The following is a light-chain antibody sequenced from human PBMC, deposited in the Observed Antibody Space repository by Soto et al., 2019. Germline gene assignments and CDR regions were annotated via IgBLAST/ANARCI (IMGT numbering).Light chain of an antibody. CDR1: RGIYTH. Sequence: DIQMAQSPSSLSASVGDRVTITCRASRGIYTHLAWYQQKPGNAPKLLIYGASTLQSGVPSRLSASGSGTDFFLTISGLQSEDVGTYFCQTYDKAPWTFGPGTRV. CDR3: QTYDKAPWT. J-gene: IGKJ1*01. CDR2: GAS. V-gene: IGKV1-27*01.